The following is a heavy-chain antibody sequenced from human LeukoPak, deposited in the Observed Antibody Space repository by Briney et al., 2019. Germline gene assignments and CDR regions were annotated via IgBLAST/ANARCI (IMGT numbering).Heavy chain of an antibody. D-gene: IGHD2-21*01. Sequence: SETLSLTCTGSGYSINSGYYWVWIRQPPGKGLEWIGSIYRSGSTNYNPSLKSRVTISVDTSKNQFSLKVSSVTAADTAVYYCARGDCSGSICYSPMVVWGTGTTVTVSS. CDR2: IYRSGST. CDR1: GYSINSGYY. V-gene: IGHV4-38-2*02. J-gene: IGHJ6*03. CDR3: ARGDCSGSICYSPMVV.